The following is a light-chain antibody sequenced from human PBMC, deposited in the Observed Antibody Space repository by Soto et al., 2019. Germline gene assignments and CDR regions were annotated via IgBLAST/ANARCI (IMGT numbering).Light chain of an antibody. CDR2: WAS. V-gene: IGKV4-1*01. CDR3: QQYYRPWT. CDR1: QSVLYSSNNKNY. Sequence: DIVLTQSPDSLAVSLGERPTINCKSSQSVLYSSNNKNYLAWYQQKPGQPPKLLIYWASTRESGVPDRFSGSGSGTDFTLTIRSLQAEDVAVYYCQQYYRPWTFGQGTKVEIK. J-gene: IGKJ1*01.